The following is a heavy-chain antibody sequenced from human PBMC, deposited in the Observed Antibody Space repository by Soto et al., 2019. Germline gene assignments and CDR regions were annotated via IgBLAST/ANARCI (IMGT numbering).Heavy chain of an antibody. CDR1: GYTFTSYY. J-gene: IGHJ4*02. D-gene: IGHD3-10*01. CDR2: INPSGGST. Sequence: QVQLVQSGAEVKKPGASVKVSCKASGYTFTSYYMHWVRQAPGQGLECMGIINPSGGSTSYAQKFQGRVTMTRDTSTSTVHMQLSSLRSEDTAVYYCARDLRITMVRGVIYPDYWGQGTLVTVSS. CDR3: ARDLRITMVRGVIYPDY. V-gene: IGHV1-46*01.